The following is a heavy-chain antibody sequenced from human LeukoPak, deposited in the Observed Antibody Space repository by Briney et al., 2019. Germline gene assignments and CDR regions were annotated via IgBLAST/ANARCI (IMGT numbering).Heavy chain of an antibody. J-gene: IGHJ4*02. CDR3: VKDYSGSGCIDY. Sequence: GGSLRLSCAASGFTFSRYAMHWVRQAPGKGLEWVAVISYDGSDKYYGDSVKGRFSISRDNSKNTLYLQMSSLSAEDTAVYHCVKDYSGSGCIDYWGQGTLVTVSS. D-gene: IGHD3-10*01. CDR2: ISYDGSDK. CDR1: GFTFSRYA. V-gene: IGHV3-30*18.